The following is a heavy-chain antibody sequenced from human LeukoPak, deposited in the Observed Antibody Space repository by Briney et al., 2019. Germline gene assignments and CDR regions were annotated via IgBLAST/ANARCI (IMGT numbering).Heavy chain of an antibody. CDR1: GYRFTSYW. Sequence: GEYLKISCKGSGYRFTSYWIGWVRQIPGKGLEWMAIIYPADSDIRYSPSFQGQVTISADKSISTAYLQWSSLKASDTAMYYCARSLTAAAGDYWGQGTLVTV. D-gene: IGHD6-25*01. J-gene: IGHJ4*02. CDR3: ARSLTAAAGDY. CDR2: IYPADSDI. V-gene: IGHV5-51*01.